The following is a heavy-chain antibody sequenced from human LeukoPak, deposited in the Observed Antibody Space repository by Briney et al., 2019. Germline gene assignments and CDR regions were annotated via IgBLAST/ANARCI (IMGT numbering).Heavy chain of an antibody. D-gene: IGHD2-2*02. CDR2: IKQDGSEK. CDR1: GFTFSSYW. Sequence: GGSLRLSCAASGFTFSSYWMSWVRQAPGKGLEWVANIKQDGSEKYYVDSVKGRFTISRDDAKNSLYLQMNSLRAEDTAVYYCARDGPILYHDYWGQGTLVTVSS. CDR3: ARDGPILYHDY. J-gene: IGHJ4*02. V-gene: IGHV3-7*01.